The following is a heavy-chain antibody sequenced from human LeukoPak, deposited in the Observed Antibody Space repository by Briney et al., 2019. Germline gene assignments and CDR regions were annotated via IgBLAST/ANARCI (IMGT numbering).Heavy chain of an antibody. V-gene: IGHV1-18*01. CDR3: ARGLWITFGGVIGSPFDI. CDR1: GYTFTSYG. Sequence: ASVKVSCKASGYTFTSYGISWVRPAPGQGLEWMGWISAYNGNTNYAQKLQGRVTMATDTSTSTAYMELRSLRSDDTAVYYCARGLWITFGGVIGSPFDIWGQGTMVTVSS. D-gene: IGHD3-16*02. CDR2: ISAYNGNT. J-gene: IGHJ3*02.